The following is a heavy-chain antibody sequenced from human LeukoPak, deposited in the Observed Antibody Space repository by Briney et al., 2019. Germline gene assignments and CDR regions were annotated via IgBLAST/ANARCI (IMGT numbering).Heavy chain of an antibody. V-gene: IGHV1-2*02. J-gene: IGHJ3*02. Sequence: ASVKVSCKASGYTFTGYYMHWVRQAPGHGLEWMRWINPNSGGTNYAQKLQGRVTMTTDTSTSTAYMALRSLRSDDTAVYYCARDRRTVTPGWRAFDIWGQGTMVTVSS. CDR3: ARDRRTVTPGWRAFDI. CDR1: GYTFTGYY. D-gene: IGHD4-17*01. CDR2: INPNSGGT.